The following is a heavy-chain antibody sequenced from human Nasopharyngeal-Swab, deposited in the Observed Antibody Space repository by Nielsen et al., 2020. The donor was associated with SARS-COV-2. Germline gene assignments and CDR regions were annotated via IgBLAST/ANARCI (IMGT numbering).Heavy chain of an antibody. Sequence: WIRQPPGKRLEWIGSIYYSGSTYYNPSLKSRVTISVDTSKNQFSLKLSSVTAADTAVYYCASLGGSIFVGGFNYFDYWGQGTLVTVSS. CDR2: IYYSGST. D-gene: IGHD3-3*01. J-gene: IGHJ4*02. CDR3: ASLGGSIFVGGFNYFDY. V-gene: IGHV4-39*07.